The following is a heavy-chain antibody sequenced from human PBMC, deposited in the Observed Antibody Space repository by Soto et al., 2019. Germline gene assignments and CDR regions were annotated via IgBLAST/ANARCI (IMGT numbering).Heavy chain of an antibody. Sequence: EVQLLESGGGLVQPGGSLRLSCAASGFTFSSYAMSLVRQAPGKGLEWVSAISGSGGSTYYADSVKGRFTISRDNSKNTLYLQMNSLRAEDTAVYYCAKVGYSSSSFGMDVWGQGTTVTVSS. CDR2: ISGSGGST. CDR3: AKVGYSSSSFGMDV. V-gene: IGHV3-23*01. D-gene: IGHD6-13*01. CDR1: GFTFSSYA. J-gene: IGHJ6*02.